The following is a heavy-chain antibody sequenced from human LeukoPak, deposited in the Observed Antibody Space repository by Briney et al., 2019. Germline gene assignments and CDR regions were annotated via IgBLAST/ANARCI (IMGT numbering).Heavy chain of an antibody. CDR2: IYYSGST. D-gene: IGHD6-19*01. J-gene: IGHJ4*02. CDR1: GGSISSYY. V-gene: IGHV4-59*01. Sequence: PSETLSLTCTVSGGSISSYYWSWIRQPPGKGLEWIGYIYYSGSTNYNPSLKSRVTISVDTSKNQFSLKLSSVTAADTAVYYCARDYSSGWYVFDYWGQGTLVTVSS. CDR3: ARDYSSGWYVFDY.